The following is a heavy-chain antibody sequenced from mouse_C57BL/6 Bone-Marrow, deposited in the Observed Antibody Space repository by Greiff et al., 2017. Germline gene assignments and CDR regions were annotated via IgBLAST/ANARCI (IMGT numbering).Heavy chain of an antibody. CDR1: GFTFSDYY. CDR2: ISNGGGST. CDR3: ARRPY. J-gene: IGHJ3*01. Sequence: EVNLVESGGGLVQPGGSLKLSCAASGFTFSDYYMYWVRQTPEKRLEWVAYISNGGGSTSYADTVKGRDPISSDNAKNTRYLQLSRLTSEDTAMYCCARRPYWGQGTLVTVSA. V-gene: IGHV5-12*01.